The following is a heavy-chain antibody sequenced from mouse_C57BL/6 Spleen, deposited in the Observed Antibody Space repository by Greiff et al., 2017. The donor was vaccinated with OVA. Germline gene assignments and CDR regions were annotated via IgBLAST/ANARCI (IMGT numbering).Heavy chain of an antibody. CDR3: TTSTTVVDRDYAMDY. V-gene: IGHV1-5*01. D-gene: IGHD1-1*01. CDR1: GYTFTSYW. J-gene: IGHJ4*01. CDR2: IYPGNSDT. Sequence: EVQLQQSGTVLARPGASVKMSCKTSGYTFTSYWMHWVKQRPGQGLEWIGAIYPGNSDTSYNQKFKGKAKLTAVTSASTAYMELSSLTNEDSAVYYCTTSTTVVDRDYAMDYCGQGTSVTVSS.